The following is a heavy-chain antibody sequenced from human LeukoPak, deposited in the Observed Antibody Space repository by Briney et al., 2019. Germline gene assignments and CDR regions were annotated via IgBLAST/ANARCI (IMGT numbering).Heavy chain of an antibody. V-gene: IGHV4-4*02. J-gene: IGHJ4*02. CDR1: GGSISSNNW. Sequence: PSETLSLTCAVSGGSISSNNWWGWVRQPPGKGLEWIGEIYHSGSPNYNPSLKSRVTISVDKSRNHFSLNLSSVTAADTAVYYCARVNINNWHSCDYWGQGTLVSVSS. CDR3: ARVNINNWHSCDY. D-gene: IGHD1-1*01. CDR2: IYHSGSP.